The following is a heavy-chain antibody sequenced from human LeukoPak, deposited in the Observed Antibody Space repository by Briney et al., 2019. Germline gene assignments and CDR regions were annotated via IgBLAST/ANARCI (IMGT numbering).Heavy chain of an antibody. CDR3: AKGGGGGTGSDY. CDR2: ISGSGGST. J-gene: IGHJ4*02. D-gene: IGHD1-1*01. V-gene: IGHV3-23*01. CDR1: GFTFSSYA. Sequence: GGSLRLSCAASGFTFSSYAMSWVRQAPGKGLEWVSAISGSGGSTYYADSVKGRFTISRDNSKNTLYLQMDSLRAEDTAVYYCAKGGGGGTGSDYWGQGTLVTVSS.